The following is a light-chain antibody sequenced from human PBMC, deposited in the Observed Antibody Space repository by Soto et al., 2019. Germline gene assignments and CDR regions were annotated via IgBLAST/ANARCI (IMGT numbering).Light chain of an antibody. CDR3: QQYGSSPWT. V-gene: IGKV3-20*01. CDR2: GAS. Sequence: EIVVTQSPGTLSFSPGERATLSCRASQSVSSSYLAWYQQKPGQAPRLLIYGASSRATGIPDRFGGSGSGTDFTLTIRRLEPEDFAVYYCQQYGSSPWTFGQGTKVDIK. J-gene: IGKJ1*01. CDR1: QSVSSSY.